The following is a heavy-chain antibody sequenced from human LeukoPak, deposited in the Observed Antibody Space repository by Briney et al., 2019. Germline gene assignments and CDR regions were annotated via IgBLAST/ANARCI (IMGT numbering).Heavy chain of an antibody. CDR1: GFTFNSYW. CDR3: AGDHKADD. Sequence: GGSLRLLCAASGFTFNSYWMTWVRRTPGRGLELVEKIRQYYIHKSHADSVKRQFNSSSDNAKNSLYLQMNSRRTEDTAVYYFAGDHKADDWGQGTLVTVSS. V-gene: IGHV3-7*04. J-gene: IGHJ4*01. CDR2: IRQYYIHK.